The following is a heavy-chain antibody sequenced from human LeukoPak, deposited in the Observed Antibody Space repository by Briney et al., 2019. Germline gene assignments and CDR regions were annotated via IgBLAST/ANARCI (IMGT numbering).Heavy chain of an antibody. J-gene: IGHJ4*02. D-gene: IGHD4-23*01. CDR2: ISYDGSNK. CDR1: GFAFSAYA. V-gene: IGHV3-30*18. CDR3: AKQARPVAWLGLTGN. Sequence: PGGSLRLSCAASGFAFSAYAMYWVRQAPGKGLEWVAVISYDGSNKYYADSVKGRFTISRDNSKNTLYLQMNSLRAEDTAVYYCAKQARPVAWLGLTGNWGQGTLVTVSS.